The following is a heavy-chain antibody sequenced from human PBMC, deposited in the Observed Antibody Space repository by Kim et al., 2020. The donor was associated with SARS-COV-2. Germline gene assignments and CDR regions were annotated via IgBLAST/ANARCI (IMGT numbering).Heavy chain of an antibody. CDR3: AKSPPRYSGSYYPLWHLDY. Sequence: GGSLRLSCAASGFTFSSYAMSWVRQAPGKGLEWVSAISGSGGSTYYADSVKGRFTISRDNSKNTLYLQMNSLRAEDTAVYYCAKSPPRYSGSYYPLWHLDYWGQGTLVTVSS. CDR1: GFTFSSYA. D-gene: IGHD1-26*01. CDR2: ISGSGGST. J-gene: IGHJ4*02. V-gene: IGHV3-23*01.